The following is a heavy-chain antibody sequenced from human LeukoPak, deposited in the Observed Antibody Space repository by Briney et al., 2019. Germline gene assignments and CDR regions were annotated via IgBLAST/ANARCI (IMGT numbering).Heavy chain of an antibody. D-gene: IGHD3-9*01. Sequence: GGSLRLSCAASGSTFSSYGMSWVRQAPGKGLEWVSAISGSGGSTFYADSVRGRFTISRDNFKNTLFLQMNSLRPEDTAVYYCARGPDYDILADYFDYWGQGTLVTVSS. CDR3: ARGPDYDILADYFDY. J-gene: IGHJ4*02. CDR2: ISGSGGST. CDR1: GSTFSSYG. V-gene: IGHV3-23*01.